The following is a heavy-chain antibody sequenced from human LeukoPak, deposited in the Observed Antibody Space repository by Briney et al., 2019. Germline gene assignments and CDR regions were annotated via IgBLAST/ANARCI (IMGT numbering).Heavy chain of an antibody. D-gene: IGHD2-2*01. CDR2: MNPNSGDS. Sequence: ASVKVSCKASGYTFTNYDINWVRQATGQGLEWMGWMNPNSGDSHSVDKFQGRVTMTRDTSITTAYMELSDLRSDDTAVYYCARRYCISTGCSAFDYWGPGTPVTVSS. CDR3: ARRYCISTGCSAFDY. CDR1: GYTFTNYD. J-gene: IGHJ4*02. V-gene: IGHV1-8*01.